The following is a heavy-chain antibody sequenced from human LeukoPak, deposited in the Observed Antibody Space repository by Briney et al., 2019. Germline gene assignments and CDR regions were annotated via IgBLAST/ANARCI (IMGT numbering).Heavy chain of an antibody. CDR3: AKERRAVAGLFDY. Sequence: PGGSLRLSCAASGFTFDDYGMSWVRQAPGRGLEWVSAISGSGGSTYYADSVKGRFTISRDNSKNTLYLQMNSLRAEDTAVYYCAKERRAVAGLFDYWGQGTLVTVSS. CDR1: GFTFDDYG. CDR2: ISGSGGST. J-gene: IGHJ4*02. V-gene: IGHV3-23*01. D-gene: IGHD6-19*01.